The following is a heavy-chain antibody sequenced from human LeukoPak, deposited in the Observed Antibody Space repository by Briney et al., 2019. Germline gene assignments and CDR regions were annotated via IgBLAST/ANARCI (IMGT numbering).Heavy chain of an antibody. D-gene: IGHD1-26*01. CDR1: GGTFSSYA. CDR3: ARGYSGSNGYFAY. J-gene: IGHJ4*02. V-gene: IGHV1-69*13. CDR2: IIPIFGTA. Sequence: ASVKVSCKASGGTFSSYAISWVRRAPGQGLEWMGGIIPIFGTANYAQKFQGRVTITADESTSTAYMELSSLRSEDTAVYYCARGYSGSNGYFAYGGQEPLVTVSS.